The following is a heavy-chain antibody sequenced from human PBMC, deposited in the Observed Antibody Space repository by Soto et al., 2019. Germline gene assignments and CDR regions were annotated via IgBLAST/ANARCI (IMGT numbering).Heavy chain of an antibody. CDR3: ARGSRNYDFWSGYADVDAFDI. CDR2: ISSSSSYI. Sequence: PGGSLRLSCAASGFTFSSYGMHWVRQAPGKGLEWVSSISSSSSYIYYADSVKGRFTISRDNAKNSLYLQMNSLRAEDTAVYYCARGSRNYDFWSGYADVDAFDIWGQGTMVTVSS. D-gene: IGHD3-3*01. CDR1: GFTFSSYG. V-gene: IGHV3-21*01. J-gene: IGHJ3*02.